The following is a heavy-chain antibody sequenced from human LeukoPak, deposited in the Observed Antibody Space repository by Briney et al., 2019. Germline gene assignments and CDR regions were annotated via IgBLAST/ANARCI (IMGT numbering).Heavy chain of an antibody. J-gene: IGHJ4*02. Sequence: PGGALRLSCGASGFTFGDYYMTWIRQAPGRGVEWVSYISSSGSIIKYADSVKGRFTISRDNAKNSLYVQIKSRRAEDTAVCYCAWEEVYCSIGLCRFGGVDWGQGALGTV. CDR3: AWEEVYCSIGLCRFGGVD. D-gene: IGHD2-8*01. CDR2: ISSSGSII. CDR1: GFTFGDYY. V-gene: IGHV3-11*01.